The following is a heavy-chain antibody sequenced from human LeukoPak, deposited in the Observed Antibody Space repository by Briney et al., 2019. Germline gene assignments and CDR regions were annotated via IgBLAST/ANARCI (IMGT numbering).Heavy chain of an antibody. CDR2: IYYSGST. J-gene: IGHJ4*02. CDR3: ARRPRSYSSSWIDY. V-gene: IGHV4-31*03. D-gene: IGHD6-13*01. CDR1: GGSISSGGYY. Sequence: PSQTLSLTCTVSGGSISSGGYYWSWIRQHPGKGLEWIGYIYYSGSTYYNPSLKSRVTISVDTSKNRLSLKLSSVTAADTAVYYCARRPRSYSSSWIDYWGQGTLVTVSS.